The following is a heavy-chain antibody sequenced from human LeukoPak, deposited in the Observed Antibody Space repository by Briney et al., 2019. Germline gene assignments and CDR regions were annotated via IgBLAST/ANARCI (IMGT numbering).Heavy chain of an antibody. CDR3: ARGEDTAMVRFDY. CDR1: GGTFSSYA. V-gene: IGHV1-69*13. Sequence: GASVKVSCKASGGTFSSYAISWVRQAPGQGLEWMGGIIPIFGTANYAQKFQGRVTITADESTSTAYMELSSLRSEDTAVYYCARGEDTAMVRFDYWGQGTLVTVSS. CDR2: IIPIFGTA. D-gene: IGHD5-18*01. J-gene: IGHJ4*02.